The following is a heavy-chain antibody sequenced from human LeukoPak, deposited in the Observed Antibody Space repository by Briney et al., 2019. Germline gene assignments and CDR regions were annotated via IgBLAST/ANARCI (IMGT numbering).Heavy chain of an antibody. J-gene: IGHJ4*02. Sequence: KPSETLSLTCTVSGGSISSDTYYWGWIRQPPGKGLEWIGSIYYSGSTYYNPSLKSRVTISVDTSKNQFSLKLSSVTAADTAVYYCAAHYYGSGSYEYWGQGTLVTVSS. CDR1: GGSISSDTYY. CDR3: AAHYYGSGSYEY. CDR2: IYYSGST. D-gene: IGHD3-10*01. V-gene: IGHV4-39*07.